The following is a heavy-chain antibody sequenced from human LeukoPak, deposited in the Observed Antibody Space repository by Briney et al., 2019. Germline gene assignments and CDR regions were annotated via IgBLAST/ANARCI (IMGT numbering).Heavy chain of an antibody. D-gene: IGHD5-18*01. CDR3: ARPDEDRGYSYGYNY. CDR1: GGSISSVDYY. V-gene: IGHV4-31*03. CDR2: INYRGSA. J-gene: IGHJ4*02. Sequence: PSQTLSLTCTVSGGSISSVDYYWSWIRQYPGKGLEWIGYINYRGSAYYNPSLKSRVTISVDTSKNQFSLKLTSVTAADTAVYYCARPDEDRGYSYGYNYWGQGTLVTVSS.